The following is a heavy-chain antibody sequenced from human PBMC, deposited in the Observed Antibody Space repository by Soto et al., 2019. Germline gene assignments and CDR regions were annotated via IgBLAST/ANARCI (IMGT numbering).Heavy chain of an antibody. CDR3: TTDVVVVPAHYYYYGMDV. CDR2: IKSKTDGGTT. CDR1: GFTFSNAW. J-gene: IGHJ6*02. D-gene: IGHD2-2*01. V-gene: IGHV3-15*01. Sequence: TGVSLRLSCAASGFTFSNAWMSWVRQAPGKGLEWVGRIKSKTDGGTTDYAAPVKGRFTISRDDSKNTLYLQMNSLKTEDTAVYYCTTDVVVVPAHYYYYGMDVWGQGTTVTVSS.